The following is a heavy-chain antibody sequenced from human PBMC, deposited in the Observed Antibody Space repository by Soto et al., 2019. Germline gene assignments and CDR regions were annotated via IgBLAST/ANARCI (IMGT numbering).Heavy chain of an antibody. Sequence: QVQLVQSGAEVKKPGASVKVSCKASGYTFTSYGISWVRQAPGQGLEWMGWISAYNGNTNYAQKLQGRVTMTTDTTTSKAYMELRSLRSDDTAVYYCARAGYSYGPGAWNFDYWGQGTLVTVSS. CDR3: ARAGYSYGPGAWNFDY. CDR1: GYTFTSYG. J-gene: IGHJ4*02. D-gene: IGHD5-18*01. CDR2: ISAYNGNT. V-gene: IGHV1-18*01.